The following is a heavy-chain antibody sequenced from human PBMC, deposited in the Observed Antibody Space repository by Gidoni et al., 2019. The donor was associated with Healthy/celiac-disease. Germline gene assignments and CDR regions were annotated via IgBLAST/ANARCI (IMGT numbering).Heavy chain of an antibody. CDR3: ARDLSFFGSTSAKNFDY. V-gene: IGHV3-21*01. CDR1: GFTFSSYS. CDR2: ISSSSSYI. D-gene: IGHD2-2*01. Sequence: EVQLVESGGGLVKPGGSLRLSCAASGFTFSSYSMNWVRQAPGKGLEWVSSISSSSSYIYYADSVKGRFTISRDNAKNSLYLQMNSLRAEDTAVYYCARDLSFFGSTSAKNFDYWGQGTLVTVSS. J-gene: IGHJ4*02.